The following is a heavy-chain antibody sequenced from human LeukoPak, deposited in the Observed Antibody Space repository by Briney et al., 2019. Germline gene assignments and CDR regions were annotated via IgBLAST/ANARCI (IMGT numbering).Heavy chain of an antibody. J-gene: IGHJ6*03. CDR2: INHSGST. D-gene: IGHD6-19*01. CDR3: ARGGDSSGFWYYYYYMDV. CDR1: GGSFSGYY. V-gene: IGHV4-34*01. Sequence: SETLSLTCAVYGGSFSGYYWSWIRQPPGKGLEWIGEINHSGSTNYNPSLKSRVTISVDTSKNQFSLKLSSVTAADTAVYYCARGGDSSGFWYYYYYMDVWGKGTTVTVSS.